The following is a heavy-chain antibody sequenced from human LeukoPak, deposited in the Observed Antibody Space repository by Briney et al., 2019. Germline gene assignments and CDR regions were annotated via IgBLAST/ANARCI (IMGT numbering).Heavy chain of an antibody. Sequence: PGGSPRLSCAASGFTFSDYYMSWIRQAPGKGLEWVSYISSSGSTIYYADSVKGRFTISRDNAKNSLYLQMNSLRAEDTAVYYCARVVPAAIPNWFDPWGQGTLVTVSS. J-gene: IGHJ5*02. CDR3: ARVVPAAIPNWFDP. CDR1: GFTFSDYY. V-gene: IGHV3-11*01. CDR2: ISSSGSTI. D-gene: IGHD2-2*01.